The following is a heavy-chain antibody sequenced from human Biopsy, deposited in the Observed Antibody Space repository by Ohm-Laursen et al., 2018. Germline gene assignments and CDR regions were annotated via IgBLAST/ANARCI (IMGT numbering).Heavy chain of an antibody. CDR1: GGSFRGFY. Sequence: GTLSLTCAVYGGSFRGFYWGRVRPTPREGGGGIWEIKQSGNTNYKPSLDSRVAISADTSKNQFSLNLYSVTAADTAVYFCARGLPRIAPMVRGRRTWFDPWGQGTLVTVSS. CDR2: IKQSGNT. J-gene: IGHJ5*02. D-gene: IGHD3-10*01. CDR3: ARGLPRIAPMVRGRRTWFDP. V-gene: IGHV4-34*01.